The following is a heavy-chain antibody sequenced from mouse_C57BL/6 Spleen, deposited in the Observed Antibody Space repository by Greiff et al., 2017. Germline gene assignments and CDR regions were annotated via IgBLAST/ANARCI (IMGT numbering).Heavy chain of an antibody. V-gene: IGHV5-6*01. CDR1: GFTFSSYG. J-gene: IGHJ2*01. CDR2: ISSGGSYT. CDR3: ARQGYGSSYDYFDD. D-gene: IGHD1-1*01. Sequence: EVKLMESGGDLVKPGGSLKLSCAASGFTFSSYGMSWVRQTPDKRLEWVATISSGGSYTYYPDSVKGRFTISRDNAKNTLYRQMSSLKSEDTAMYYCARQGYGSSYDYFDDWGQGTTLTVSS.